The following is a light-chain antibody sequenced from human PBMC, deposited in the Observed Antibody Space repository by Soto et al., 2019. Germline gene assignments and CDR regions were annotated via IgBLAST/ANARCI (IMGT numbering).Light chain of an antibody. V-gene: IGKV1-8*01. CDR1: QSISSY. CDR2: AAS. CDR3: QQYYSYPRT. J-gene: IGKJ1*01. Sequence: IQMTQSPSSLSASVEYRITITCLSSQSISSYLAWYQQKPGKAPKLLIYAASTLQSGVPSRFSGSGSGTDFTLTISCLQSEDFATYYCQQYYSYPRTFGQGTKVDI.